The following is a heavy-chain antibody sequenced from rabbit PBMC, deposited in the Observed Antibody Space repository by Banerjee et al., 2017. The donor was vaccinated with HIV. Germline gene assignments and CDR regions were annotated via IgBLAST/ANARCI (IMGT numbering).Heavy chain of an antibody. Sequence: QSLEESGGDLVKPGASLTLTCTASGFSFSKTYYMCWVRQAPGKGLEWIGCIYGGWNNSTYYASWAKGRFTISKTSSTTVTLQMTSLTAADTATYFCARDRIYASSSGYYRGFFNLWGPGTLVTVS. J-gene: IGHJ4*01. D-gene: IGHD1-1*01. CDR2: IYGGWNNST. CDR1: GFSFSKTYY. CDR3: ARDRIYASSSGYYRGFFNL. V-gene: IGHV1S40*01.